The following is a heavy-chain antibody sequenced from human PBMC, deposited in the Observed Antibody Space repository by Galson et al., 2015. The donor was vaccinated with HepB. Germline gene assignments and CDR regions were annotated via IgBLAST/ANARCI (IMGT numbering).Heavy chain of an antibody. CDR1: GGSVTSSY. J-gene: IGHJ2*01. V-gene: IGHV4-59*02. CDR2: IYYSGST. D-gene: IGHD7-27*01. CDR3: ARSPNWGSYSYFDL. Sequence: TLSLTCTVSGGSVTSSYWSWIRQPPGKGLEWIAYIYYSGSTNSSPSLKSRVTISVDTSKNQISLKLSSVTAADTAVYYCARSPNWGSYSYFDLWGRGTLVTVSS.